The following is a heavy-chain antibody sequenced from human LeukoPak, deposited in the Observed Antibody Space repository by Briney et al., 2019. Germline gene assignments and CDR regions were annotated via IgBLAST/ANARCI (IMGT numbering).Heavy chain of an antibody. Sequence: GGSLRLSCAASGFTFSSYAMHWVRQAPGKGLEWVAVVSVDGIEKYYADSVKGRFTISRDDSRNTVYLQMNSLRSDDTAVYYCARGDINMTIVVVTPCDFWGQGTLVTVSS. D-gene: IGHD2-21*02. CDR3: ARGDINMTIVVVTPCDF. V-gene: IGHV3-30*03. CDR1: GFTFSSYA. CDR2: VSVDGIEK. J-gene: IGHJ4*02.